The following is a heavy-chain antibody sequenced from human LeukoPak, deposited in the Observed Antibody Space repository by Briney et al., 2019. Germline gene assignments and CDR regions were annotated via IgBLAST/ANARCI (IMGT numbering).Heavy chain of an antibody. V-gene: IGHV3-23*01. Sequence: PGGSLRLSCAASGFTFSSYAMSWVRQAPGKGLEWVSAISGSGGSTYYADSVKGRFTISRDNSKNTLYLQMNSLRAEDTAVYYCAKAPHAIVATASEGDYWGQGTLVTVSS. D-gene: IGHD5-12*01. J-gene: IGHJ4*02. CDR2: ISGSGGST. CDR3: AKAPHAIVATASEGDY. CDR1: GFTFSSYA.